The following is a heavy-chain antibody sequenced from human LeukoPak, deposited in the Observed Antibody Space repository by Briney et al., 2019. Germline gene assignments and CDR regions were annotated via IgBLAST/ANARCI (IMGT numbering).Heavy chain of an antibody. J-gene: IGHJ4*02. CDR1: GYTFNTYG. D-gene: IGHD4-17*01. V-gene: IGHV1-18*01. CDR2: ITTYNGNT. CDR3: ARDPPLPVTTDYFDY. Sequence: ASVKVSCKASGYTFNTYGITWVRQAPGQGLEWMGWITTYNGNTNYAQKVQGRVTMTKDTSTSTAYMELRSLTSDDTAVYYCARDPPLPVTTDYFDYWGQGTLVTVSS.